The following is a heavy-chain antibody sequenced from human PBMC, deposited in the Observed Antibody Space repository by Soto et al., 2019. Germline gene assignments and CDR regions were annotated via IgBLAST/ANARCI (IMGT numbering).Heavy chain of an antibody. CDR1: GFTFSNAW. V-gene: IGHV3-15*01. CDR3: TTERVVGATIAFDI. Sequence: PGGSLRLSWAASGFTFSNAWMSWVRQAPGKGLEWVGRIKSKTDGGTTDYAAPVKGRFTISRDDSKNTLYLQMNSLKTEDTAVYYCTTERVVGATIAFDIWGQGTMVTVSS. CDR2: IKSKTDGGTT. J-gene: IGHJ3*02. D-gene: IGHD1-26*01.